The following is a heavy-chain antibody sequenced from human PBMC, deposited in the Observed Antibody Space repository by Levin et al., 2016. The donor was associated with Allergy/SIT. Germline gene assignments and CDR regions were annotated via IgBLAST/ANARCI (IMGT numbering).Heavy chain of an antibody. V-gene: IGHV4-34*01. Sequence: WIRQPPGKGLEWIGEINHSGSTNYNPSLKSRVTISVDTSKNQFSLKLSSVTAADTAVYYCARLNSFSQKRIYYYYYYMDVWGKGTTVTVSS. CDR3: ARLNSFSQKRIYYYYYYMDV. J-gene: IGHJ6*03. D-gene: IGHD5-18*01. CDR2: INHSGST.